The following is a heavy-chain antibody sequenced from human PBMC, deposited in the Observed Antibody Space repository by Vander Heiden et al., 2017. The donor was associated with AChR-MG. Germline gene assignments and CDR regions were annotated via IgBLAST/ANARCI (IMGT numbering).Heavy chain of an antibody. V-gene: IGHV4-38-2*01. CDR1: GSSLRSGYY. Sequence: QVQLQVSGPGLVKPSDTLSLTCAVRGSSLRSGYYWGWIRQPPGKGLEWIGNIFHSGSTYYNPSLKSRVTISVDTSKNQFSLKVTSVTAAETAVYSCARTRGGSSYDAFDIWGQGTMVTVSS. D-gene: IGHD6-6*01. J-gene: IGHJ3*02. CDR3: ARTRGGSSYDAFDI. CDR2: IFHSGST.